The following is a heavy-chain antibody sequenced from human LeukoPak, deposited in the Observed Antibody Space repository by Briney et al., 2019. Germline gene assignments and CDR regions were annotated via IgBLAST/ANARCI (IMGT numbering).Heavy chain of an antibody. Sequence: GGSLRLSCAASAFPFTTSDMNWVRQAPGKGLEWVSYISSSGFNTFYADSVKGRFTVSRDNAKNLLYLQMNSLRGDDTALYYCARERSGSWSLKTAFDIWGQGTMVTVSS. D-gene: IGHD6-13*01. V-gene: IGHV3-48*03. CDR1: AFPFTTSD. J-gene: IGHJ3*02. CDR2: ISSSGFNT. CDR3: ARERSGSWSLKTAFDI.